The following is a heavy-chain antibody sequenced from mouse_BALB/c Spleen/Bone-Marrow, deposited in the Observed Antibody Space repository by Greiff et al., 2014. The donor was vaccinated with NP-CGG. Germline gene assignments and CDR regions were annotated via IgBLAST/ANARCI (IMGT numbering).Heavy chain of an antibody. Sequence: LEESGAELVRPESSVKISCKASGYAFSTYWMIWVKQRPGQGLEWIGQIYPGYGDTNYNGKFKGKATLTADKSSSTAYMQLSSLTSDDSAVYFCAMGSRSAMDYWGQGTSVTVSS. CDR2: IYPGYGDT. CDR1: GYAFSTYW. CDR3: AMGSRSAMDY. J-gene: IGHJ4*01. V-gene: IGHV1-80*01.